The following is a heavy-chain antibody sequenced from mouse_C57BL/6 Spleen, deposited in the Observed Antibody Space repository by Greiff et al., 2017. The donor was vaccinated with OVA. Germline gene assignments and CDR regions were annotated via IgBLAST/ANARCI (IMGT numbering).Heavy chain of an antibody. Sequence: DVHLVESGEGLVKPGGSLKLSCAASGFTFSSYAMSWVRQTPEKRLEWVAYISSGGDYIYYADTVKGRFTISRDNARNTLYLQMSSLKSEDTARDYCTREGGYYDYDGAMDDWGQGTSVTVSS. CDR3: TREGGYYDYDGAMDD. CDR1: GFTFSSYA. V-gene: IGHV5-9-1*02. CDR2: ISSGGDYI. J-gene: IGHJ4*01. D-gene: IGHD2-4*01.